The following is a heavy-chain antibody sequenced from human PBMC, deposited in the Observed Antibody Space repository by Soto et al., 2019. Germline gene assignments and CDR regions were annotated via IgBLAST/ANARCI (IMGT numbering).Heavy chain of an antibody. CDR2: INSDGSST. D-gene: IGHD3-9*01. CDR3: AKDALKRRYFDWLSRVYYFDY. CDR1: GFTFSSYW. J-gene: IGHJ4*02. V-gene: IGHV3-74*01. Sequence: GGSLRLSCAASGFTFSSYWMHWVRQAPGKGLVWVSRINSDGSSTSYADSVKGRFTISRDNAKNTLYLQMNSLRAEDTAVYYCAKDALKRRYFDWLSRVYYFDYWGQGTLVTVSS.